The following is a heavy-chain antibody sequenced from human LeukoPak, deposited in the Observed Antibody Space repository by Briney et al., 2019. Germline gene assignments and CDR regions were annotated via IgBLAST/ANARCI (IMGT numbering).Heavy chain of an antibody. Sequence: ASVKVSCKASGYTFTSYYMHWVRQAPGQGLEWMGIINPSGGSTSYAQKFQGRVTMTRDTSTSTVYMELSSLRSEDTAVYYCARDLVLAAAGTLEEYDFYYYYGMDVWGQGTTVIVSS. J-gene: IGHJ6*02. CDR3: ARDLVLAAAGTLEEYDFYYYYGMDV. CDR1: GYTFTSYY. CDR2: INPSGGST. D-gene: IGHD6-13*01. V-gene: IGHV1-46*01.